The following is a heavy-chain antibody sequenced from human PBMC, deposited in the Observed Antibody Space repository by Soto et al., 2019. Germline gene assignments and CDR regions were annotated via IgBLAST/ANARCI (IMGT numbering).Heavy chain of an antibody. CDR1: GGSISSYY. J-gene: IGHJ6*02. Sequence: PSETLSLTCTVSGGSISSYYWSWIRQPPGKGLEWIGYIYYSGSTNYNPSLKSRVTITVDTSNNQFSLKLSSVTAADTAVYYCARDAKSSGWYGVGYYYYGMDVWGQGTTVTVSS. CDR3: ARDAKSSGWYGVGYYYYGMDV. D-gene: IGHD6-19*01. CDR2: IYYSGST. V-gene: IGHV4-59*01.